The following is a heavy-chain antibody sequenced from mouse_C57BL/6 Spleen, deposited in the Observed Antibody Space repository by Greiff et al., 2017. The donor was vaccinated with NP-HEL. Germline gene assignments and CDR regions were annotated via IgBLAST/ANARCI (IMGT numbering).Heavy chain of an antibody. CDR3: ARGGYFDV. J-gene: IGHJ1*03. Sequence: EVQLQQSGPELVKPGASVKISCKASGYTFTDYYMNWVKQSHGKSLEWIGDINPNNGGTSYNQKCKGKATLTVNKSSSTAYMELRSLTSEDSAVYYCARGGYFDVWGTGTTVTVSS. CDR2: INPNNGGT. V-gene: IGHV1-26*01. CDR1: GYTFTDYY.